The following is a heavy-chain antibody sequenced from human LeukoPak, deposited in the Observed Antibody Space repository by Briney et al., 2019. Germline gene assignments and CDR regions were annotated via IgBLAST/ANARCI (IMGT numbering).Heavy chain of an antibody. CDR2: IIPILGKT. D-gene: IGHD3-10*01. V-gene: IGHV1-69*04. CDR3: ARAITMVRGVIMSNGMDV. J-gene: IGHJ6*02. CDR1: GVTSINYA. Sequence: PVKVSCKASGVTSINYAISWVRQAPGQGLEWTGRIIPILGKTHYSQKFQGRVTITADKSTTTVSMELSSLRSEDTAVYYCARAITMVRGVIMSNGMDVWGQGTTVTVSS.